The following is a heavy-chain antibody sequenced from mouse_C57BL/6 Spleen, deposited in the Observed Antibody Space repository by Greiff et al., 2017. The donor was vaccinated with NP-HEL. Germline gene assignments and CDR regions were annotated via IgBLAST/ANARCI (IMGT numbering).Heavy chain of an antibody. D-gene: IGHD1-1*01. Sequence: QVQLQQPGAELVRPGSSVKLSCKASGYTFTSYWMHWVKQRPIQGLEWIGNIDPSDSETHYNQKIKDKAKLTVDKSYSTAYMQLSSLTSEDSAVYSCARGGHYYGSSPWFAYWGQGTLVTVSA. CDR1: GYTFTSYW. J-gene: IGHJ3*01. CDR3: ARGGHYYGSSPWFAY. CDR2: IDPSDSET. V-gene: IGHV1-52*01.